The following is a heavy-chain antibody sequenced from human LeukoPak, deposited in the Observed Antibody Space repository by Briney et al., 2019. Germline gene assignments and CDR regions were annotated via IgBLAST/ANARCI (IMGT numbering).Heavy chain of an antibody. V-gene: IGHV3-74*01. Sequence: GGSLRLSCEASGFIFSNFWMHWVCQAPGKGLVWVSRIKTDGSESSYADSAKGRFTISRDNAKNTLYLQMGSLRDDDTAVYFCARDVGPYGGSPGGDWGLGTLVTVSS. CDR2: IKTDGSES. J-gene: IGHJ4*02. CDR3: ARDVGPYGGSPGGD. CDR1: GFIFSNFW. D-gene: IGHD2-21*01.